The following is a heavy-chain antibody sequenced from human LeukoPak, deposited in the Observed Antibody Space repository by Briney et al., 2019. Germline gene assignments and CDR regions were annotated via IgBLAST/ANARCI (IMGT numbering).Heavy chain of an antibody. CDR1: GFTVSSNY. D-gene: IGHD3-16*01. CDR3: AKNMFWGSFAYDN. J-gene: IGHJ3*02. Sequence: GGSLRLSCAASGFTVSSNYMSWVRQAPGKGLEWVSVIYSGGSTYYADSVKGRFTISRDNSKNTLYLHMNSLRVEDTAVYYCAKNMFWGSFAYDNWGQGTMVIVSS. V-gene: IGHV3-53*01. CDR2: IYSGGST.